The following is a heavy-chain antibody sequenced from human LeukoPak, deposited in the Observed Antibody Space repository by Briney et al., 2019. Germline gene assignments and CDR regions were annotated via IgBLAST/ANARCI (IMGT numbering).Heavy chain of an antibody. V-gene: IGHV3-7*05. CDR1: GFTFSSCG. CDR2: VKQDGSEK. CDR3: ARDYDAFDI. Sequence: GGSLRLSCAASGFTFSSCGMSWVRQAPGKGLEWVANVKQDGSEKYYVDSVKGRFTISRDNAKNSLYLQMNSLRAEDTAVYYCARDYDAFDIWGQGTMVTVSS. J-gene: IGHJ3*02.